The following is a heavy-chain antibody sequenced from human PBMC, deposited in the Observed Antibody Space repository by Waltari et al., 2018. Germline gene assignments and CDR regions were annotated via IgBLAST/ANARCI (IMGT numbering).Heavy chain of an antibody. CDR3: ARNYRDY. D-gene: IGHD3-16*02. Sequence: EVQLVVSGGGLVQPGGSLRLSCAASGFSFSNYWMHWVRQVPGKGVVWVSRISGDGRITHYADSVKGRFTISRDNAENTLYLQMNSLTVEDTAVYYCARNYRDYWGQGTLVTVSS. CDR2: ISGDGRIT. J-gene: IGHJ4*02. V-gene: IGHV3-74*01. CDR1: GFSFSNYW.